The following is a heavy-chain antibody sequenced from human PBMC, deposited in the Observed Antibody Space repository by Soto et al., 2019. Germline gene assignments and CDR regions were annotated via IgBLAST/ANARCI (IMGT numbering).Heavy chain of an antibody. J-gene: IGHJ6*02. V-gene: IGHV3-30-3*01. Sequence: GGSLRLSCAASGFTFSSYAMRWVRRAPGKGLEWVAVISYDGSNKYYADSVKGRFTISRDNSKNTLYLQMNSLRAEDTAVYYCAGQLYSSGWYYYYYYYGMDVWGQGTTVTVSS. CDR2: ISYDGSNK. CDR3: AGQLYSSGWYYYYYYYGMDV. CDR1: GFTFSSYA. D-gene: IGHD6-19*01.